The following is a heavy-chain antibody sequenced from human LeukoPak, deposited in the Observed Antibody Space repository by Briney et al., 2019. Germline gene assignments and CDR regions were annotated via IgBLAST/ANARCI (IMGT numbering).Heavy chain of an antibody. D-gene: IGHD4-17*01. CDR3: GRVLRAYYGDYVMDAFDI. V-gene: IGHV4-59*13. CDR1: GDSISSYY. Sequence: SEPLSLTCTVSGDSISSYYWRWIRHPTGEGLEWIGYIYYCGCTNYNPSLKGPVNISVDTSQNQVSLKKSSVTAAGTAVYFCGRVLRAYYGDYVMDAFDIWGQGTMVTVSS. J-gene: IGHJ3*02. CDR2: IYYCGCT.